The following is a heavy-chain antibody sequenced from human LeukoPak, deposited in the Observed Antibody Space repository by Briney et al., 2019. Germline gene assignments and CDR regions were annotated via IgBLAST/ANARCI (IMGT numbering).Heavy chain of an antibody. J-gene: IGHJ5*02. Sequence: GGSLRLSCAASGFTFSSYVMNWVRQAQGKGLEWVSDIRVSSGSTHYAHSVKGRFTISRDNSKNTLYLQMNSLRADDTAVYFCAKGAYSGYAHVDHWGQGALLADSS. V-gene: IGHV3-23*01. CDR2: IRVSSGST. D-gene: IGHD5-12*01. CDR3: AKGAYSGYAHVDH. CDR1: GFTFSSYV.